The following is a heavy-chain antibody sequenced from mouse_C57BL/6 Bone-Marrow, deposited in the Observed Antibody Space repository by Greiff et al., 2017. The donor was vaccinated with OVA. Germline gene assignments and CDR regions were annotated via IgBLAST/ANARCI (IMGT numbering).Heavy chain of an antibody. CDR1: GYTFTSYG. Sequence: VQLQQSGAELARPGASVKLSCKASGYTFTSYGISWVKQRTGQGLEWIGEIYPRSGNTYYNEKFKGKATLTADKSSSTAYMELRSLTSEDSAVYFCARVRVFITTVVDAIDYWGQGTSVTVSS. CDR3: ARVRVFITTVVDAIDY. V-gene: IGHV1-81*01. D-gene: IGHD1-1*01. J-gene: IGHJ4*01. CDR2: IYPRSGNT.